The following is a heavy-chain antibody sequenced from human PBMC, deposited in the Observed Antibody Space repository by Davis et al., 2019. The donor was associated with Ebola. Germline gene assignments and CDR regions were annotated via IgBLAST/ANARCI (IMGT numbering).Heavy chain of an antibody. CDR1: GYTFTSYG. V-gene: IGHV1-18*01. Sequence: AASVKVSCKASGYTFTSYGISWVRQAPGQGLEWMGWISAYNGNTNYAQKLQGRVTMTTDTSTSTAYMELRSLRSDDTAVYYCARDGYCSGGSCYFLDYWGQGTLVTVSS. D-gene: IGHD2-15*01. CDR2: ISAYNGNT. J-gene: IGHJ4*02. CDR3: ARDGYCSGGSCYFLDY.